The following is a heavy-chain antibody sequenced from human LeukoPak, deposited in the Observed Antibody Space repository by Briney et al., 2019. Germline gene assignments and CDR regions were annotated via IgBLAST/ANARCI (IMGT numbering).Heavy chain of an antibody. CDR1: GFTFSSYS. CDR2: ISTDARII. D-gene: IGHD6-13*01. CDR3: VRGQATAWGLDY. J-gene: IGHJ4*02. Sequence: GGSLRLSCAASGFTFSSYSMNWVRQAPGKGLVWVSHISTDARIITYADFVKGRFTISRDNAKNTLYLQMNSLRAEDTALYYCVRGQATAWGLDYWGQGTLVTVSS. V-gene: IGHV3-74*01.